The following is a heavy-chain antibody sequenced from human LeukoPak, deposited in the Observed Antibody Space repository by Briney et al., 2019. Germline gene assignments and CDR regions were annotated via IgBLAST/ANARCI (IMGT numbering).Heavy chain of an antibody. CDR3: ARDPPNRNAFDI. V-gene: IGHV1-2*02. Sequence: EASVKVSCKASGYTFTGYYMHWVRQAPGQGLEWMGWINPNSGGTNYAQKFQGRVTMTRDTSIGTAYMELSRLRSDGTAVYYCARDPPNRNAFDIWGQGTMVTVSS. CDR2: INPNSGGT. J-gene: IGHJ3*02. CDR1: GYTFTGYY. D-gene: IGHD1-14*01.